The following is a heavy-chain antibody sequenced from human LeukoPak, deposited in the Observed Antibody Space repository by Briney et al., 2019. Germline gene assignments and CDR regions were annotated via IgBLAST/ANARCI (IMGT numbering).Heavy chain of an antibody. V-gene: IGHV3-74*01. J-gene: IGHJ4*02. D-gene: IGHD5-18*01. CDR2: ISKDGSTT. CDR1: GFTFKNYW. CDR3: ARGASSGYRIDY. Sequence: GGSLRLSCAASGFTFKNYWMHWVRQAPGKGLVWVSRISKDGSTTNYADSVKGRFTISRDNAKNTLYLQMNSLTAEDTALYYCARGASSGYRIDYWGQGTLVTVSS.